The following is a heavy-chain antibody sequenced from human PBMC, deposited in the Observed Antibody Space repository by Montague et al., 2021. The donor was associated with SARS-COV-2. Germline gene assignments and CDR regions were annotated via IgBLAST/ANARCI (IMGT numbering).Heavy chain of an antibody. CDR1: GGSFSGYH. J-gene: IGHJ6*02. D-gene: IGHD2-2*02. CDR2: IYYSGST. Sequence: SETLSLTCAVYGGSFSGYHWTWIRQAPRKGLEWIGSIYYSGSTYYNPSLKSRVTISVDTSKNQFSLKLSSVTAAVTAVYYCARDPSRQPLLYPIGDYYYGMDVWGQGTTVTVSS. CDR3: ARDPSRQPLLYPIGDYYYGMDV. V-gene: IGHV4-34*01.